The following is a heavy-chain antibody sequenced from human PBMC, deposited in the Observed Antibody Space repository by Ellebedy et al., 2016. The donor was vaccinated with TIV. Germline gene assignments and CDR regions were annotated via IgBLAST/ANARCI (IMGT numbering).Heavy chain of an antibody. CDR2: ISVYNGKT. Sequence: ASVKVSCKASGYTLISYGISWVRQAPGQGLEWMGWISVYNGKTDYAQKLQGRVTMTTDTSTSTAHMELGSLRSDDTAVYYCAREERRRGIVGANDAFDIWGQGTMVTVSS. J-gene: IGHJ3*02. CDR3: AREERRRGIVGANDAFDI. V-gene: IGHV1-18*04. CDR1: GYTLISYG. D-gene: IGHD1-26*01.